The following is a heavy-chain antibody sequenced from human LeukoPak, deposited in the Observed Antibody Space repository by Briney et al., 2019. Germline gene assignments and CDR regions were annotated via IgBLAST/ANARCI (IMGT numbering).Heavy chain of an antibody. V-gene: IGHV4-59*01. J-gene: IGHJ5*02. CDR3: AREIFGKFDP. CDR1: GGSISSYY. Sequence: SETLSLTCPVSGGSISSYYWSWIRQPPGKGLEWIGYTYYSGSTNYNPSLKSRVTISVDTSKNQFSLKLSSVTAADTAVYYCAREIFGKFDPWGQGTLVTVSS. CDR2: TYYSGST. D-gene: IGHD3-3*01.